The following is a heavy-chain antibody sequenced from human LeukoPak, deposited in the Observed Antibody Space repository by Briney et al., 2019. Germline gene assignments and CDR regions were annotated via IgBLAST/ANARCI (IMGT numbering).Heavy chain of an antibody. J-gene: IGHJ4*02. V-gene: IGHV1-18*01. CDR2: ISAYNGYT. CDR3: ARGFPPRRNYDRSGYYSYYFDY. D-gene: IGHD3-22*01. Sequence: ASVKVSCKASGYTFTSYAMNWVRQAPGQGLEWMGWISAYNGYTHYAQKLQGRVTMTTDTSTSTAYMELRSLRSDDTAVYYCARGFPPRRNYDRSGYYSYYFDYWGQGTLVTVSS. CDR1: GYTFTSYA.